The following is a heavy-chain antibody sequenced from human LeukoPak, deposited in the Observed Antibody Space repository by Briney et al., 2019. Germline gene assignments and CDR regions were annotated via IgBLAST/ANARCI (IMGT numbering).Heavy chain of an antibody. V-gene: IGHV4-59*01. Sequence: SETLSLTCTVSGGSISSYYWSWIRQPPGKGLEWIGYIYYGGSTNYNPSLRSRVTISVDTSKNQFSLKLSSVTAADTAVYYCARDDLGGSSWSTYYYGMDVWGQGTTVTVSS. D-gene: IGHD6-13*01. CDR2: IYYGGST. J-gene: IGHJ6*02. CDR1: GGSISSYY. CDR3: ARDDLGGSSWSTYYYGMDV.